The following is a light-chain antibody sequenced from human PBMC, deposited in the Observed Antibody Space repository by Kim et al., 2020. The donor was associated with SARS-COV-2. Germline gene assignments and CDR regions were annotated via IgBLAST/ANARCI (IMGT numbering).Light chain of an antibody. CDR2: AAS. CDR1: QSTSSY. CDR3: QQSYSIPYS. V-gene: IGKV1-39*01. Sequence: DIQMTQSPSSLSASVGDRVTITCRTSQSTSSYLNWYQQKPGKAPKLLIYAASSLQSGVPSSFSGSGSGTDFTLTISSLQPEDFATYYCQQSYSIPYSFGQGTKREI. J-gene: IGKJ2*03.